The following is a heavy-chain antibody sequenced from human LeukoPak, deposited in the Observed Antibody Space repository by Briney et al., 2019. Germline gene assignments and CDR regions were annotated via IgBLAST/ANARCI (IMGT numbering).Heavy chain of an antibody. CDR3: ARDGILGITLCDR. V-gene: IGHV1-2*02. CDR1: GYTFTDFF. Sequence: ASVKVSCKASGYTFTDFFIHRVRQAPGQGLEWMGWINPNTGDTNYAQRFQGRVTLTRDTSVSTAFMDLSRLGSDDTAVYYCARDGILGITLCDRWGQGTLVTVSS. CDR2: INPNTGDT. D-gene: IGHD2/OR15-2a*01. J-gene: IGHJ4*02.